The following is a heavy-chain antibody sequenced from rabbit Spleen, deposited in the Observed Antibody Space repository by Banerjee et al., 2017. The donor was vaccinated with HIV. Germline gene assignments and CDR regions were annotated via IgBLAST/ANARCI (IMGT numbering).Heavy chain of an antibody. CDR2: IDPLFGIT. V-gene: IGHV1S7*01. Sequence: QLTETGGGLVQPGGSLTLSCKASGIDFTNYYITWVRQAPGKGLEWIGYIDPLFGITYYANWVNGRFSISRENAQNTVFLQMTSLTAADTATYFCARDGAGGSYFALWGPGTLVTVS. CDR3: ARDGAGGSYFAL. D-gene: IGHD8-1*01. J-gene: IGHJ4*01. CDR1: GIDFTNYY.